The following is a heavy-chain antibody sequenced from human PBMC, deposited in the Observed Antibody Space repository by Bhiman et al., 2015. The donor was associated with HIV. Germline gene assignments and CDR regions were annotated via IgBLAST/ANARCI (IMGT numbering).Heavy chain of an antibody. J-gene: IGHJ4*02. Sequence: EVRLVESGGGLVQPGGSLRLSCAASGFTFSNYWMHWVRQVPGKGLVWVSDVNSDGSTARYADSVKGRFTISRDNAKNTLYLQLNSLRAEDTAVYYCAWGQLWLLSWGQGTLVTVS. CDR1: GFTFSNYW. D-gene: IGHD5-18*01. V-gene: IGHV3-74*01. CDR3: AWGQLWLLS. CDR2: VNSDGSTA.